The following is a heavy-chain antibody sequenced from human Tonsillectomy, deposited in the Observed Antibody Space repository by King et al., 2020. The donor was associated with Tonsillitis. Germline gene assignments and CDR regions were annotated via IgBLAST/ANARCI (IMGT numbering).Heavy chain of an antibody. D-gene: IGHD2-21*01. J-gene: IGHJ2*01. CDR3: AHRQRLRVIRYWYFDV. V-gene: IGHV2-5*02. Sequence: TLKESGPTLVKPTQTLTLTCTFSGFSLSTDEVGVGWIRQSPGKAPEWLALIYWDDEKRYSPSLKNRLTVTRDTSKNQVVLKMTNMDPVDTATYYCAHRQRLRVIRYWYFDVWGRGTLVTVSS. CDR2: IYWDDEK. CDR1: GFSLSTDEVG.